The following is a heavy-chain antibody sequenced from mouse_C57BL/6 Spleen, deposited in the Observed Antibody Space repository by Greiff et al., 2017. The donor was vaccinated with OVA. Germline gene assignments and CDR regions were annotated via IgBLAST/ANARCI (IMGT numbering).Heavy chain of an antibody. J-gene: IGHJ4*01. CDR2: IYPGDGDT. Sequence: VQLQESGPELVKPGASVKISCKASGYAFSSSWMNWVKQRPGKGLEWIGRIYPGDGDTNYNGKFKGKATLTADKSSSTAYMQLSSLTSEDSVVYFCARAYLYYAMDYWGQGTSVTVSS. CDR1: GYAFSSSW. CDR3: ARAYLYYAMDY. D-gene: IGHD5-5*01. V-gene: IGHV1-82*01.